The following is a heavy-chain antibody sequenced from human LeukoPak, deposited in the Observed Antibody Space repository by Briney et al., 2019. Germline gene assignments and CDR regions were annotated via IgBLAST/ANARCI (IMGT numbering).Heavy chain of an antibody. CDR3: AREARYCSGGSCSFLDY. CDR2: ISAYNGNT. Sequence: ASVKVSCKASGYTFTSYGISWVRQAPGQGLEWMGWISAYNGNTSYAQKLQGRVTMTTDTSTSTAYMELRSLRSDDTAVYYCAREARYCSGGSCSFLDYWGQGTLVTVSS. D-gene: IGHD2-15*01. V-gene: IGHV1-18*01. CDR1: GYTFTSYG. J-gene: IGHJ4*02.